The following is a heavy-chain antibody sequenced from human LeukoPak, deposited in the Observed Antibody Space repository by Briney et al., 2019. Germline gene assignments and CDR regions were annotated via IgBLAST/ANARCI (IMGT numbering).Heavy chain of an antibody. Sequence: GGSLRLSCVASGFTFGNFWMSWVRQAPGKGPEWVANIKEDGSEKYYVDSVRGRFTISRDNAKNSLYLQMNSLSAEDTGVYFCRPGHYDSYAWDQGTLVTVSS. D-gene: IGHD5-12*01. V-gene: IGHV3-7*01. CDR1: GFTFGNFW. CDR2: IKEDGSEK. J-gene: IGHJ5*02. CDR3: RPGHYDSYA.